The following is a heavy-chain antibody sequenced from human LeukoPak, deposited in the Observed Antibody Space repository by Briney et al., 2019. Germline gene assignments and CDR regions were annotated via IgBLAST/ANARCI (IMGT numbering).Heavy chain of an antibody. V-gene: IGHV4-59*01. CDR3: VRESQLYFDY. D-gene: IGHD1-1*01. CDR1: GDSISTYY. J-gene: IGHJ4*02. CDR2: ISYTGST. Sequence: SGTLSLTCTVSGDSISTYYWSWIRQPPGKGLEWIAYISYTGSTNHNPSLNSRVTVSVDTSKNQFFLKLSSVTAADTAVYYCVRESQLYFDYWGQGALVTVSS.